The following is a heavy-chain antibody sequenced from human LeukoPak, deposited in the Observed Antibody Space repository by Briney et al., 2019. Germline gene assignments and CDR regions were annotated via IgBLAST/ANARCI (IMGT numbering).Heavy chain of an antibody. J-gene: IGHJ5*02. CDR1: GDSITSDTYY. V-gene: IGHV4-61*02. Sequence: TSETLSLTCTVSGDSITSDTYYWSWIRQPAGKGLEWIGRIYASGSTTYNASLKSRVTISVDTSKNQFSLKLSSVTAADTAAYYCAGTRRYCSGGSCYNWFDPWGQGTLVTVSS. CDR3: AGTRRYCSGGSCYNWFDP. CDR2: IYASGST. D-gene: IGHD2-15*01.